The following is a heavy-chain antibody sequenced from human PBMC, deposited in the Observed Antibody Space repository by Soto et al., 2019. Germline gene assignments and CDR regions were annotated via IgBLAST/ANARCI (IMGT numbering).Heavy chain of an antibody. CDR2: IDWDDDK. V-gene: IGHV2-70*01. Sequence: SGPTLVNPTQTLTLTCTFSGSSLSTSGMCVSWIRQPPGKALEWLALIDWDDDKYYSTSLKTRLTISKDTSKNQVVLTMTNMDPVDTATYYCARAVAGTHYYYGMDVWGQGTTVTVSS. CDR1: GSSLSTSGMC. J-gene: IGHJ6*02. D-gene: IGHD6-19*01. CDR3: ARAVAGTHYYYGMDV.